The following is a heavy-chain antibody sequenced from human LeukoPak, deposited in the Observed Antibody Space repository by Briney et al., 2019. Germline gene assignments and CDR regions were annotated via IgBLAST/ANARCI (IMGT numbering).Heavy chain of an antibody. V-gene: IGHV4-61*02. D-gene: IGHD6-13*01. Sequence: PSETLSLTCTVSGGSVTRGAYSWTWIRQPVGKGLEWIGRIYFSGTTKYNPSLQSRVAISVDTSKRQFFLRLTSVTAADTAVYFCARAAQEGQNWFDPWGQGILVTVSS. CDR2: IYFSGTT. CDR1: GGSVTRGAYS. J-gene: IGHJ5*02. CDR3: ARAAQEGQNWFDP.